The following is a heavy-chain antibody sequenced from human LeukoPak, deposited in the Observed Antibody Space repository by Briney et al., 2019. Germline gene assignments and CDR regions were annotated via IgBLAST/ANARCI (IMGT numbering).Heavy chain of an antibody. J-gene: IGHJ4*02. V-gene: IGHV3-48*01. Sequence: PGGSLRLSCAASGFTFSGYIMNWVRQAPGKGLEWVSFISSTSNTIYYADSVKGRFTVSRDNANNSLYLQMNSLRAEDTAVYYCARDQWLDYWDQGTLVTVSS. D-gene: IGHD6-19*01. CDR1: GFTFSGYI. CDR2: ISSTSNTI. CDR3: ARDQWLDY.